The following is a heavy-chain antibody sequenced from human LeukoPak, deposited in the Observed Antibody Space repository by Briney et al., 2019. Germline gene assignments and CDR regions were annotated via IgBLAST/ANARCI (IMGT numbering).Heavy chain of an antibody. D-gene: IGHD3-10*01. J-gene: IGHJ4*02. CDR3: ARSDDSHGSDY. CDR1: GYTFTSYD. V-gene: IGHV1-46*01. CDR2: IDPSGGGT. Sequence: AASVKVSCTASGYTFTSYDMHWGRQALGQGPEWMGIIDPSGGGTSYAQKFQGRATMTRDTSTSTVYMELSSLISEDTALYYCARSDDSHGSDYWGQGTLVTVSS.